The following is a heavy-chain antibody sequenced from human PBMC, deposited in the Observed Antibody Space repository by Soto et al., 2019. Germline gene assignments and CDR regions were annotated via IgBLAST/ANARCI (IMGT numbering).Heavy chain of an antibody. CDR3: ARAVTGTISWFDP. V-gene: IGHV1-69*13. D-gene: IGHD1-7*01. CDR2: IIPIFGTA. Sequence: SVKVSFKASGGTFSSYAISWVRQAPGQGLEWMGGIIPIFGTANYAQKFQGRVTITADESTSTAYMELSSLRSEDTAVYYCARAVTGTISWFDPWGQGTLVTVSS. CDR1: GGTFSSYA. J-gene: IGHJ5*02.